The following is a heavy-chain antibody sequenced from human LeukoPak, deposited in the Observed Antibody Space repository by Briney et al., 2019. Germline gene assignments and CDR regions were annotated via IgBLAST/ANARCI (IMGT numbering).Heavy chain of an antibody. CDR1: GFTFSSYG. V-gene: IGHV3-30*02. CDR2: IRYDGSNK. CDR3: AKFWELSHYYYYMDV. J-gene: IGHJ6*03. Sequence: GGSLRLSCAASGFTFSSYGMHWVRQAPGKGLEWVAFIRYDGSNKYYADSVKGRFTISRDNSKNTLYLQMNSLRAEDTAVYYCAKFWELSHYYYYMDVWGKGTTVTVSS. D-gene: IGHD3-10*01.